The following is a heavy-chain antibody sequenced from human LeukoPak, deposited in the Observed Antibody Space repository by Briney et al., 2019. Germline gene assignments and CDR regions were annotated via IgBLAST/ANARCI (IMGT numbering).Heavy chain of an antibody. CDR2: IWYDGSNK. CDR1: GFTFRNGW. D-gene: IGHD2-15*01. J-gene: IGHJ3*02. Sequence: GGSLRLPCAVSGFTFRNGWKGWVRQAPGKGLEWVAVIWYDGSNKYYADSVKGRFTISRDISKSTLYLQMNSLRAEDTAVYYCATNPYQRMRDSSGPDDFDIWGQGTVVTVSP. CDR3: ATNPYQRMRDSSGPDDFDI. V-gene: IGHV3-33*08.